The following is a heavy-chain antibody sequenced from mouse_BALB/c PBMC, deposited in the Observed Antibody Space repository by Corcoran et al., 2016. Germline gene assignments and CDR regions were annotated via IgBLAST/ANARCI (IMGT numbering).Heavy chain of an antibody. D-gene: IGHD1-1*01. J-gene: IGHJ2*01. CDR3: AITTLVDLDY. V-gene: IGHV14-3*02. CDR2: IDPANGNT. Sequence: EVQLQQSGAELVKPGASVKLSCTASGFNIKDTYMHWVKQRPEQGLEWIGRIDPANGNTKYDPKFQGKATITADTSSNTAYLQLSSLTSEDTADYYCAITTLVDLDYWGQGTTLTVSS. CDR1: GFNIKDTY.